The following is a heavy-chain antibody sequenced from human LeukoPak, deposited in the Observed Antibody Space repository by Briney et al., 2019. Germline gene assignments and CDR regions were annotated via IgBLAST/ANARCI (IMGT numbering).Heavy chain of an antibody. CDR2: INHSGST. V-gene: IGHV4-34*01. Sequence: SETLSLTCAVYGGSFSGYYWSWIRQPPGNGLEWIGEINHSGSTNYNPSLKSRVTISVDTSKNQFSLKLSSVTAADTAVYYCALYPYSSRWYGWDYWGQGTLVTVSS. CDR1: GGSFSGYY. CDR3: ALYPYSSRWYGWDY. D-gene: IGHD6-13*01. J-gene: IGHJ4*02.